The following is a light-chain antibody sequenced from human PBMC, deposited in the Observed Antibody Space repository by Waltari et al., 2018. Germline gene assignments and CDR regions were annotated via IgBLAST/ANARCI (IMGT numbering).Light chain of an antibody. Sequence: SPGGGATLSCRASRSVHNTFLAWYQHKPGQAPRLLIYSTSTRATGVPDRFTGSVSGTDFTLTITSVEPGDSAVYYCQQFGGSPMYTFGQGTTLGI. J-gene: IGKJ2*01. CDR3: QQFGGSPMYT. CDR1: RSVHNTF. CDR2: STS. V-gene: IGKV3-20*01.